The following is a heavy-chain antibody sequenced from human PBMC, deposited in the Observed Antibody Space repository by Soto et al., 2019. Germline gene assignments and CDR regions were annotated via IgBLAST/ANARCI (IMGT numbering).Heavy chain of an antibody. CDR2: ISGSGGST. CDR1: RFTFSTYA. Sequence: EVQLLESGGGLVQPGGSLRLSCAASRFTFSTYAMSWVRQAPGKGLEWVSGISGSGGSTYYADSVKGRFTISRDNVKNTLYLQMYRLGAGDTAVYCCVRRPHYDCWSGYTNWCDPWCQGTRVIVSS. V-gene: IGHV3-23*01. CDR3: VRRPHYDCWSGYTNWCDP. J-gene: IGHJ5*02. D-gene: IGHD3-3*01.